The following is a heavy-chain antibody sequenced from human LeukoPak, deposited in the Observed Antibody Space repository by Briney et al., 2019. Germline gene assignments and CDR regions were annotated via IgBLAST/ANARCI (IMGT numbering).Heavy chain of an antibody. Sequence: GGSLRLSCAASGFTVSSNYMSWVRQAPGKGLEWVSVIYSGGSTYYADSVKGRFTISRDNAKNSLYLQMNSLRAEDTAVYYCARVFREADYADYYYFDYWGQGTLVTVSS. J-gene: IGHJ4*02. CDR3: ARVFREADYADYYYFDY. V-gene: IGHV3-66*01. CDR1: GFTVSSNY. CDR2: IYSGGST. D-gene: IGHD4-17*01.